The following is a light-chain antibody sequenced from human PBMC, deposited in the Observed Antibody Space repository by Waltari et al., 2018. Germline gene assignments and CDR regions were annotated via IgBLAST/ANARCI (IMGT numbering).Light chain of an antibody. CDR3: YSTDFSGHDRV. J-gene: IGLJ3*02. V-gene: IGLV3-10*01. CDR2: EDI. Sequence: SYELTQPPSVSVSPGQTARITCSGDALSTKYPYWYQQKSGQAPVLVIYEDIKRPTGIPERFSGSSSGTTATLTISGAHVDDEADYYCYSTDFSGHDRVFGGGTKLTIL. CDR1: ALSTKY.